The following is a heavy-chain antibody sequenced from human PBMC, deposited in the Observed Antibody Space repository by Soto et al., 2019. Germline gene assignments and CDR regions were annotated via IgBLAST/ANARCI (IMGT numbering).Heavy chain of an antibody. CDR3: VRTSLVVAAATREDY. CDR2: INRDGSRT. J-gene: IGHJ4*02. Sequence: EVQLVESGGGLVQPGGSRRLSVAASGFTFSSSGIHGSPQAPGKGRVWVSRINRDGSRTSYADSVKGRFTISRDNAKNTLYLQMNNLRAEDTAVYYCVRTSLVVAAATREDYWGQGTLVTVSS. V-gene: IGHV3-74*01. D-gene: IGHD2-15*01. CDR1: GFTFSSSG.